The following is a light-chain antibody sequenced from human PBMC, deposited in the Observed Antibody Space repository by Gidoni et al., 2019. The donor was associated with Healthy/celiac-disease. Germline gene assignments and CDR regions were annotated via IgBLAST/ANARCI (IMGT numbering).Light chain of an antibody. CDR2: AAS. Sequence: DIQMTQSPSSLSASVGDIVTITCRASQSISSYLNWYQQKPGKAPKLLTYAASSLQSGVPSRFSGSGSGTDFTLNISSLQPEDFATYYCQQSYSTPPTFGQGTKVEIK. V-gene: IGKV1-39*01. CDR3: QQSYSTPPT. J-gene: IGKJ1*01. CDR1: QSISSY.